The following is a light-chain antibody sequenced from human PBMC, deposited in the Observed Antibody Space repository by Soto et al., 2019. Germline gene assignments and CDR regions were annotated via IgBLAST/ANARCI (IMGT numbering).Light chain of an antibody. CDR2: DVS. CDR1: SGDVGGYNF. J-gene: IGLJ3*02. V-gene: IGLV2-11*01. CDR3: CSYGGSYTWV. Sequence: QSVLTQARSVSGSPGQSVTISCTGTSGDVGGYNFVSWYQQHPGNAPKFMIFDVSQRPSGVPDRFSGSKSGNTASLTISGLQAEDEADYYCCSYGGSYTWVFGGGTKVTVL.